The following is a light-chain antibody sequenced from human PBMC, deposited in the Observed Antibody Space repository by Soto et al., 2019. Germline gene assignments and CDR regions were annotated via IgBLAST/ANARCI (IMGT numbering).Light chain of an antibody. CDR1: SSDVGDYNY. Sequence: QSALTQPASVSWSPGQSLTISCTGTSSDVGDYNYVSWYQQHPGKAPKLMIYDVSNRPSGVSNRFSGSKSGSTASLTISGLQAEDEADYYCSSYTSSTTRVFGTGTKLTVL. CDR3: SSYTSSTTRV. J-gene: IGLJ1*01. V-gene: IGLV2-14*01. CDR2: DVS.